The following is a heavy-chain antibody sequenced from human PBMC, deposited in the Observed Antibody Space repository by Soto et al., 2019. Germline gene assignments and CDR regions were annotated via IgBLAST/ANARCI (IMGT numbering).Heavy chain of an antibody. V-gene: IGHV4-59*08. CDR1: DGSISTYY. CDR3: ARLCSSGIRITDNWSAS. J-gene: IGHJ5*01. CDR2: THYSGST. Sequence: SETLSLTCSVSDGSISTYYWSWIRQPPGKGLEWIGYTHYSGSTNYNPSLKSRVTISVDTSKNQFSLKLSSVTAADTAVYYCARLCSSGIRITDNWSASWDQGSLGIVTS. D-gene: IGHD1-26*01.